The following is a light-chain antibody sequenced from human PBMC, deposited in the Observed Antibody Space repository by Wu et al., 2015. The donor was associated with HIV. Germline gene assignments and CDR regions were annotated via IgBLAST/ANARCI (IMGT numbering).Light chain of an antibody. Sequence: EIVMTQSPATLSVSPGERATLSCRASQSVGSNLAWYQQKPGQAPRLLLFGASIRASGVPARFSGSGSGTEFTLSISRLEPEDFAVYHCQQYGPSPSFGQGTKAGDQ. V-gene: IGKV3-15*01. CDR1: QSVGSN. J-gene: IGKJ2*03. CDR2: GAS. CDR3: QQYGPSPS.